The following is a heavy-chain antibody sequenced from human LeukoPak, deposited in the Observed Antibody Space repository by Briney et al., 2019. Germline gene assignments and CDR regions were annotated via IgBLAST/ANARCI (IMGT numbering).Heavy chain of an antibody. V-gene: IGHV3-53*04. CDR1: GFTVSNNY. D-gene: IGHD3-10*01. CDR3: ASMKWGDVFDS. CDR2: MYSDGTT. J-gene: IGHJ4*02. Sequence: GGSLRLSCAASGFTVSNNYMSWVRQAPGKGLEWVSVMYSDGTTYYADSVKGRFTISRHNSKNTLYLQMNSLRAEDTAVYYCASMKWGDVFDSWGQGTLVTVSS.